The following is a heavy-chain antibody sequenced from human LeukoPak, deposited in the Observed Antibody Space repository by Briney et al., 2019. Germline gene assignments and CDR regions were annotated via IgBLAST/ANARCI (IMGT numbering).Heavy chain of an antibody. D-gene: IGHD2-15*01. V-gene: IGHV3-48*01. CDR3: ARDRYCSGGSCYLSDD. CDR2: IYSTSSTI. CDR1: GFKFNFYS. J-gene: IGHJ4*02. Sequence: GGSLRLSCAASGFKFNFYSMNWVRQAPGKGLEWVSYIYSTSSTIYYADSVKGRFTISRDNAKNSLYLQMNSLRAEDTAVYYCARDRYCSGGSCYLSDDWGQGTLVTVSS.